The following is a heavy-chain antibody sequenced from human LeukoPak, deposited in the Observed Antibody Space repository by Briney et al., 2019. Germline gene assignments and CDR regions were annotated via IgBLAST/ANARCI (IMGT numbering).Heavy chain of an antibody. CDR2: ISGYNGKT. CDR3: AREPAAARFDY. J-gene: IGHJ4*02. D-gene: IGHD6-13*01. Sequence: ASVKVSCKASGYIFTSYGINWVRQAPGQGLEWMGWISGYNGKTSYAQELRGRVTMTTDTSTDTAYMELRSLTSDDTAVYYCAREPAAARFDYWGQGTLVTVSS. CDR1: GYIFTSYG. V-gene: IGHV1-18*01.